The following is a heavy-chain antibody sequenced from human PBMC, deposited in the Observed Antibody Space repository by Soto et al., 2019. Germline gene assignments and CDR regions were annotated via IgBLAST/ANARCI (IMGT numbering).Heavy chain of an antibody. CDR3: AKDILTTATKYYYGMDV. V-gene: IGHV3-23*01. CDR2: ISGSGGST. Sequence: GGSLRLSCAASGFTFSRYAMSWVRQAPGKGLEWVSAISGSGGSTYYADSVKGRFTISRDNSKNTLYLQMNSLRAEDTAVYYCAKDILTTATKYYYGMDVSGQGTTVTVSS. D-gene: IGHD4-17*01. J-gene: IGHJ6*02. CDR1: GFTFSRYA.